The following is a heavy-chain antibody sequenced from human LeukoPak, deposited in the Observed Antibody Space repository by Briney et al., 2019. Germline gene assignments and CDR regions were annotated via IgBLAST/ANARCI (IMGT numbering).Heavy chain of an antibody. D-gene: IGHD3-3*01. J-gene: IGHJ3*02. Sequence: SETLSLTCTVSGGSISSYDWSWIRQPPGKGLEWIGCLFYSGSTNYNPSLKSRVTMSVDTSKNQFSLKLSSVTAADTAVYYCARDHDRAFDIWGQGTLVTVSS. V-gene: IGHV4-59*12. CDR3: ARDHDRAFDI. CDR2: LFYSGST. CDR1: GGSISSYD.